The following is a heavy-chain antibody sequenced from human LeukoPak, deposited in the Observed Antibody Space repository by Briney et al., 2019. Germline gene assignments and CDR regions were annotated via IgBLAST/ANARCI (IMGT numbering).Heavy chain of an antibody. CDR1: GGSISSGDYY. CDR3: ARGGYSYTFDI. J-gene: IGHJ3*02. CDR2: IYHSGST. Sequence: PSETLSLTCTVSGGSISSGDYYWSWIRQPPGKGLEWIGYIYHSGSTYYNPSLKSRVTISVDRSKNQFSLKLSSVTAADTAVYYCARGGYSYTFDIWGQGTMVTVSS. V-gene: IGHV4-30-2*01. D-gene: IGHD5-18*01.